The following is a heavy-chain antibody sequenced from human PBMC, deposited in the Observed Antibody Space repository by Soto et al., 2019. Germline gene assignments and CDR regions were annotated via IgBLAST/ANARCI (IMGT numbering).Heavy chain of an antibody. CDR2: IYWNDDK. J-gene: IGHJ5*02. CDR1: GFSLRTSGVG. D-gene: IGHD6-19*01. CDR3: AKSGSSGWYGWFDP. V-gene: IGHV2-5*01. Sequence: QITLKESGPTLVKSTQTLTLTCIFSGFSLRTSGVGVGWIRQPPGKALEWHGFIYWNDDKRYSPSLKSRLTITKDTSKNQVVLTMTNMDPVDTATYYCAKSGSSGWYGWFDPWGQGTLVTVSS.